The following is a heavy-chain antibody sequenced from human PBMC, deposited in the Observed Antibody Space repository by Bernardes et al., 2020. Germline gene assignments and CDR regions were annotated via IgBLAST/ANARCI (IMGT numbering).Heavy chain of an antibody. J-gene: IGHJ4*02. V-gene: IGHV4-61*01. CDR3: GRLRSSLRFLEWLLHDY. D-gene: IGHD3-3*01. CDR1: GGSVSSGSYY. CDR2: IYYSGST. Sequence: SQTLSPTCTVSGGSVSSGSYYWSWIRQPPGKGLEWIGYIYYSGSTNYNPSLKSRVTISVDTSKNQFSLKLSSVTAADTAVYYCGRLRSSLRFLEWLLHDYWGQGTLVTVSS.